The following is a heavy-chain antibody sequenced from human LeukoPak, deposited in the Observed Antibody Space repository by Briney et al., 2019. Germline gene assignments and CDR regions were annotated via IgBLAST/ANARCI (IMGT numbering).Heavy chain of an antibody. J-gene: IGHJ4*02. CDR1: GFTFTSSA. CDR2: VVVGSGNT. CDR3: AAPYCTNGVCWFDY. D-gene: IGHD2-8*01. V-gene: IGHV1-58*01. Sequence: SVKVSCKASGFTFTSSAVQWVRQARGQRLEWIGWVVVGSGNTNYAQKFQERVTITRGMSTSTAYMELSSLRSEDTAVYYCAAPYCTNGVCWFDYWGQGTLVTVSS.